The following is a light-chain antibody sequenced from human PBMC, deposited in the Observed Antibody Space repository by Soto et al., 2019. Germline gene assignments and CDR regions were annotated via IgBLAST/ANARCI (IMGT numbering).Light chain of an antibody. Sequence: QSVLTQPASVSGSPGQSITISCTGTSSEIGDYNYVSWYQQHPGKAPKVMIYDVSNRPSGVSNRFSGSKSGNTASLTISGLQAEDEADYYCSSFTNSNTRVFGTGTKATVL. V-gene: IGLV2-14*01. CDR3: SSFTNSNTRV. J-gene: IGLJ1*01. CDR2: DVS. CDR1: SSEIGDYNY.